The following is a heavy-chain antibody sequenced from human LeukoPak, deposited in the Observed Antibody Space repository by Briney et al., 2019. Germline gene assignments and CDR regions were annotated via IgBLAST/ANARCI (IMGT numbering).Heavy chain of an antibody. Sequence: SETLSLTCAVYGGSFSGYYWSWIRQPPGKGLEWIGEINHSGSTNYNPSLKSRVTISVDTSKNQFSLKLSSVTAADTAVYYCARGDDYYYYMDVWGKGTTVTVSS. J-gene: IGHJ6*03. CDR3: ARGDDYYYYMDV. CDR2: INHSGST. V-gene: IGHV4-34*01. CDR1: GGSFSGYY.